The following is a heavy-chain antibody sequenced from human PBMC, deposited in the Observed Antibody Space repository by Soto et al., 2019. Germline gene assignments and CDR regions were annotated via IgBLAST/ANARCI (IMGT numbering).Heavy chain of an antibody. Sequence: QVQLVQSGAEVKKPGSSVKVSCKASEGTFSKFGLSWVRRAPGQGLEWMGGIIPMSGTTNYAQQFQGRVTLSADEVTNTAYMELSSLTSEDTAVFYCARLMYYDSWVGSFDPWGPGTLVTVSS. CDR3: ARLMYYDSWVGSFDP. D-gene: IGHD3-22*01. CDR1: EGTFSKFG. J-gene: IGHJ5*02. CDR2: IIPMSGTT. V-gene: IGHV1-69*01.